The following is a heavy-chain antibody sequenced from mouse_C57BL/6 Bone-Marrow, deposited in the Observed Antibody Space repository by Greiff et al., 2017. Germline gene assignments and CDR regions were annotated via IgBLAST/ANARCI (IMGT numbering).Heavy chain of an antibody. Sequence: VQLQESGAELVKPGASVKISCKVSGYAFSTYWMHWVKQRPGKGLEWIGQISPGDGYTNYNGKFKGKATLTANKSSSTAYRLLSSLSSEDSAVYFYARDWYYFDYWGQGTTLTVSS. CDR3: ARDWYYFDY. J-gene: IGHJ2*01. CDR2: ISPGDGYT. V-gene: IGHV1-80*01. D-gene: IGHD4-1*01. CDR1: GYAFSTYW.